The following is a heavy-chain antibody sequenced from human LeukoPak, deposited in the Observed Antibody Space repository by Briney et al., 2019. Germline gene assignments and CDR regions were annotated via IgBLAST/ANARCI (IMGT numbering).Heavy chain of an antibody. J-gene: IGHJ6*02. V-gene: IGHV4-59*01. CDR1: GGSINNNY. CDR3: ARDRYYYYGMDV. CDR2: VYYSGST. Sequence: SETLSLTCHVSGGSINNNYWSWIRKPPGKGLEWIGYVYYSGSTNYNPSLKNRVTLSVDTSKNQFSLKLSSVTAADTAVYYCARDRYYYYGMDVWGQGTTVTVSS.